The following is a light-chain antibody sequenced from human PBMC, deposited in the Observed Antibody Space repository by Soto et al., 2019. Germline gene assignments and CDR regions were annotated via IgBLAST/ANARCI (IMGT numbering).Light chain of an antibody. CDR3: QQSYTSPRGIT. CDR2: AAS. V-gene: IGKV1-39*01. J-gene: IGKJ3*01. CDR1: QSISSF. Sequence: DIQMTQSPSSLSASVGDRVTITCRASQSISSFLNWYQLKPGRAPKLLIYAASSLQSGVPSRFSGSGSGTDFALTISSLQPEDFATYYCQQSYTSPRGITFGPGKKVDIK.